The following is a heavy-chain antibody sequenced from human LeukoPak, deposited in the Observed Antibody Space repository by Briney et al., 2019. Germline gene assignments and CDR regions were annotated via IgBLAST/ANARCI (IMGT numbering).Heavy chain of an antibody. CDR2: IYPDESNI. V-gene: IGHV5-51*01. D-gene: IGHD2-2*03. CDR3: ARPPSRGYSSSFEY. J-gene: IGHJ4*02. Sequence: GESLKISCKGSGYSFPTYWVAWVRQMPGKGLEWMGIIYPDESNIRYSPSFQGQVTISADKSISTTYLQWSSLKASDTAMYYCARPPSRGYSSSFEYWGQGTLVTVSS. CDR1: GYSFPTYW.